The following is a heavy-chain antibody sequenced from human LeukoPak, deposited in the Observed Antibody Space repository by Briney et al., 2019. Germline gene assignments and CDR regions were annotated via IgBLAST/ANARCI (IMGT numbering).Heavy chain of an antibody. V-gene: IGHV1-2*04. D-gene: IGHD3-22*01. CDR1: GYTFTGYY. CDR3: ARENPSGYYNRPIDY. J-gene: IGHJ4*02. Sequence: ASVKVSCKASGYTFTGYYMHWVRQAPGQGLEWMGWINPNSGGTNYAQKFQGWVTMTRDTSISTAYMELSRLRSDDTAIYYCARENPSGYYNRPIDYWGQGTLVTVSS. CDR2: INPNSGGT.